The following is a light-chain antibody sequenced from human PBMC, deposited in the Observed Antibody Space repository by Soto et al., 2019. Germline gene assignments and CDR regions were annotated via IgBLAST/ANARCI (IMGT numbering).Light chain of an antibody. CDR2: DAS. V-gene: IGKV1-5*01. Sequence: DIQMTQSPSTLSASVGDRVTITCRASQSISSWLAWYQQKPGKAPKLLIYDASSLESGVPSRFSGSGSGTEFPLPISRLQPDDFANYYCQPENRFLTFGQGAKVEIK. CDR1: QSISSW. J-gene: IGKJ1*01. CDR3: QPENRFLT.